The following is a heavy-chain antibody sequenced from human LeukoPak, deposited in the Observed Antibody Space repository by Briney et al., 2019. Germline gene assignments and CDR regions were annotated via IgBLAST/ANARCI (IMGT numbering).Heavy chain of an antibody. J-gene: IGHJ4*02. D-gene: IGHD3-3*01. CDR3: ARDERLLSFLK. V-gene: IGHV3-23*01. CDR2: I. Sequence: GGSLRLFCAASGFTFSNYGLSWVRQAPGKGLEWVSGIKGRFTISRDNSKNTLYLQMNSLRAEDTAIYYCARDERLLSFLKWGQGTLVTVSS. CDR1: GFTFSNYG.